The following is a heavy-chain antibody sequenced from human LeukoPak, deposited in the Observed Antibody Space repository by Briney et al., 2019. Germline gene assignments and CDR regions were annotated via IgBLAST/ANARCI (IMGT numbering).Heavy chain of an antibody. CDR3: ARDRPYDSSGYFYVFDY. J-gene: IGHJ4*02. CDR2: IYTSGST. Sequence: SETLSLTCTVSGDSINSYYWSWIRQPAGKGLEWIGRIYTSGSTNYNPSLKRRVPMSVATSKNQFSLNLNSLTAADTAVYYCARDRPYDSSGYFYVFDYWGQGTLVTVSS. D-gene: IGHD3-22*01. V-gene: IGHV4-4*07. CDR1: GDSINSYY.